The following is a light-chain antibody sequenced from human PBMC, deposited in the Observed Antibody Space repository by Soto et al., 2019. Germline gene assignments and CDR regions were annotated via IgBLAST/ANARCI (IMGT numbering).Light chain of an antibody. CDR3: QHLHNYPPT. CDR2: DAS. V-gene: IGKV1-9*01. J-gene: IGKJ4*01. Sequence: DLQVTQSPSFMSASVGDRVTITCRASQGISSDLAWYQQKPGKAPNLLIYDASTLQSGVPSRFSGSGSGTEFTLTISSLQAEDFATYYCQHLHNYPPTFGGGTKVEIK. CDR1: QGISSD.